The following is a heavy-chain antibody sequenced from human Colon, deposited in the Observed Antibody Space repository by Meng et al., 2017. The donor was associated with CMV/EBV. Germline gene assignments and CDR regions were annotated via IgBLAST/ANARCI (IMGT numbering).Heavy chain of an antibody. CDR3: ARDGFAAAFFEY. Sequence: GGSLRLSCAASGFTFSSYDMTWVRQAPGKGLEWIAYISSSGSTIFYADSVKGRFTISRDNAEKSLYLQMNNLRAEDTAVYFCARDGFAAAFFEYWGQGTLVTVSS. D-gene: IGHD2-2*01. J-gene: IGHJ4*02. V-gene: IGHV3-48*03. CDR1: GFTFSSYD. CDR2: ISSSGSTI.